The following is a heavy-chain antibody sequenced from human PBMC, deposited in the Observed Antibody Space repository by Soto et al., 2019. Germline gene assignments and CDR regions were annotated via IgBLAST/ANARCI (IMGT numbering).Heavy chain of an antibody. CDR3: ARLRPEPNWFDP. CDR1: GGSISSSSYY. CDR2: IYYSGST. J-gene: IGHJ5*02. D-gene: IGHD1-26*01. V-gene: IGHV4-39*01. Sequence: PSETLSLTCTVSGGSISSSSYYWGWIRQPPGKGLEWIGSIYYSGSTYYNPSLKSRVTISVDTSKNQFSLKLSSVTAADTAVYYWARLRPEPNWFDPWGQGTLVTVSS.